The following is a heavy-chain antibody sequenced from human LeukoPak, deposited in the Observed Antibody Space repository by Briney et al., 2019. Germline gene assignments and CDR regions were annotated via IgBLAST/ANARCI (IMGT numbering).Heavy chain of an antibody. CDR1: GFTFSSYG. Sequence: GGSLRLSCAASGFTFSSYGMHWVRQAPGKGLEYVSTITSHGGSAYYADSVKGRFTISRDNAKNSLFLQMNSLRAEDTAVYYCARSEARFMLSWGQGTLVTVSS. V-gene: IGHV3-64*04. J-gene: IGHJ4*02. CDR3: ARSEARFMLS. D-gene: IGHD3-16*02. CDR2: ITSHGGSA.